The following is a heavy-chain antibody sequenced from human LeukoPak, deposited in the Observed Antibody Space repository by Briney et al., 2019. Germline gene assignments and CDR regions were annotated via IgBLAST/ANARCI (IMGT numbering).Heavy chain of an antibody. CDR3: ASLEMATDY. V-gene: IGHV5-10-1*01. D-gene: IGHD5-24*01. J-gene: IGHJ4*02. CDR1: GYSFTSYW. CDR2: IDPSDSYA. Sequence: RGESLKISCKGSGYSFTSYWIGWVRQMPGKGLEWMGRIDPSDSYANYSPSFQGRVTISADKSISTAYLQWASLKASDTAMYYCASLEMATDYWGQGTLVTVSS.